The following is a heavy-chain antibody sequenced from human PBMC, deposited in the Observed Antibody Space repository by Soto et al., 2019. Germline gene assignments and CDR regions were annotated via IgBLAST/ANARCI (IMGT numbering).Heavy chain of an antibody. J-gene: IGHJ3*02. Sequence: QVQLVQSGAEVKKPGASVKVSCKASGYTFTSYDINWVRQATGQGLEWMGWMNPNRGNTGYAQKFQGRLTMTRNTSISTAYMELSSLRSEDTAVYYFARGINYYASGDDAFDIWGQGTMVTVSS. V-gene: IGHV1-8*01. CDR2: MNPNRGNT. CDR3: ARGINYYASGDDAFDI. CDR1: GYTFTSYD. D-gene: IGHD3-10*01.